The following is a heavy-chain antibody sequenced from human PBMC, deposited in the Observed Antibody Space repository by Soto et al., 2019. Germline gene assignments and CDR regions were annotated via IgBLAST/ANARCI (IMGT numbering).Heavy chain of an antibody. D-gene: IGHD5-18*01. CDR3: GRVSGYSFGYGY. J-gene: IGHJ4*02. CDR2: INSDGTST. V-gene: IGHV3-74*03. CDR1: GFTFSDYW. Sequence: PGGSLRLSCAASGFTFSDYWIHWVRQAPGEGLVWVSVINSDGTSTKYADSVKGRFTVSRDNAKNTLYLQMNSLRAEDTAVYYCGRVSGYSFGYGYWGQGTLVTVSS.